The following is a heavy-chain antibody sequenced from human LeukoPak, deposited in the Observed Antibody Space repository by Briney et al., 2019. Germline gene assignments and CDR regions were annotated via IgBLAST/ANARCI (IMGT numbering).Heavy chain of an antibody. V-gene: IGHV1-69*05. CDR1: GGTFSSYA. D-gene: IGHD3-10*01. Sequence: GASVKVSCMASGGTFSSYAISWVRQAPGQGLEWMGGIIPIFGTANYAQKFQGRVTITTDESTSTAYMELSSLRSEDTAVYYCARGDITMVRGAHFDYWGQGTLVTVSS. CDR3: ARGDITMVRGAHFDY. CDR2: IIPIFGTA. J-gene: IGHJ4*02.